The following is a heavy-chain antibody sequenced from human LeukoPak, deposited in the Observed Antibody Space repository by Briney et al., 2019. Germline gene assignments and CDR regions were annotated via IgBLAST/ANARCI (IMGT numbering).Heavy chain of an antibody. CDR3: AREGVGFDAFDI. CDR2: IYYNGDT. J-gene: IGHJ3*02. CDR1: GVSTSAFY. D-gene: IGHD1-26*01. V-gene: IGHV4-59*01. Sequence: PSETLSLTCTVSGVSTSAFYWSWIRQPPGKGLEWIGYIYYNGDTNYNPSLKSRVTMSVDTSKKLLSLKLTSVTAADTAVYYCAREGVGFDAFDIWGQGTMVTVSS.